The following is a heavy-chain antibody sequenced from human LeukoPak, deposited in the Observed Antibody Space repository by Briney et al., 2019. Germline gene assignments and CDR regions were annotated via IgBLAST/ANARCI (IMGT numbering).Heavy chain of an antibody. D-gene: IGHD3-10*01. Sequence: GGSLRLSCAASGFTFSSFGMNWVRQAPGKGLEWVSYISSSGSTIYYADSVKGRFTISRDNAKNSLYLQMNSLRAEDTAVYYCARGPFASGSYSLYGYGSVFDYWGQGTLVTVSS. J-gene: IGHJ4*02. CDR2: ISSSGSTI. CDR3: ARGPFASGSYSLYGYGSVFDY. CDR1: GFTFSSFG. V-gene: IGHV3-48*04.